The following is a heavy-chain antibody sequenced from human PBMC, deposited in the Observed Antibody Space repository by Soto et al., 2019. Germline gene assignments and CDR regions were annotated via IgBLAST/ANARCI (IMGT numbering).Heavy chain of an antibody. CDR1: GYTFTNND. D-gene: IGHD5-18*01. CDR3: ARMESFGSLNWFDP. V-gene: IGHV1-8*02. Sequence: GASVKVSCKASGYTFTNNDVSWVRQATGQGLEWMGWMNPGSGDTGYAQKFQDRVTMTRDISIATAYMELNSLTSEDTAIYYCARMESFGSLNWFDPWGQGTLVTV. J-gene: IGHJ5*02. CDR2: MNPGSGDT.